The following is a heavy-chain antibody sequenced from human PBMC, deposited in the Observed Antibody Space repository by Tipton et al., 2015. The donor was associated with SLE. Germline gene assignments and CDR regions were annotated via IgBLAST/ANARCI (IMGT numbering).Heavy chain of an antibody. D-gene: IGHD1-26*01. CDR2: INHSGST. CDR3: ARQGVDSGRYDDY. V-gene: IGHV4-34*01. J-gene: IGHJ4*02. CDR1: GGSFSGYY. Sequence: TLSLTCAVYGGSFSGYYWSWIRQHPGKGLEWIGGINHSGSTNYNPSLKSRVTISVDTSKNQFSLKLSSVTAADTAVYYCARQGVDSGRYDDYWGQGTLVTVSS.